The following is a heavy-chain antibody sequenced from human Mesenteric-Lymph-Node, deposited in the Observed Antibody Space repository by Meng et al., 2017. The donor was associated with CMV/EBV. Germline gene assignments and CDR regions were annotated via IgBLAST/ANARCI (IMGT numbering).Heavy chain of an antibody. CDR2: INHSGST. V-gene: IGHV4-34*01. J-gene: IGHJ6*02. CDR3: ARVGYSYGYAPMDV. D-gene: IGHD5-18*01. CDR1: GGSFSGYY. Sequence: GSLRLSCAVYGGSFSGYYWSWIRQPPGKGLEWIGEINHSGSTNYNPSLKSRVTISVDTSKNQFSLKLSSLTAADTAVYYCARVGYSYGYAPMDVWGQGTTVTVSS.